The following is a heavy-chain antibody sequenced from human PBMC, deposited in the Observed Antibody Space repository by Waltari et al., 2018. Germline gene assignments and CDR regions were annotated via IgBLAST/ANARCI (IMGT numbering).Heavy chain of an antibody. V-gene: IGHV4-4*02. Sequence: QLQESGPGLVKPSGTLSLSCAVSGDSVTSANWWGWVRQSPQRGLEWIGQVLSTGKNNSRPSFASRVTISLGASKYQISLEVTSATAADPAVYYCAPDRGRGLFLDVWGPGTLVTVSP. CDR3: APDRGRGLFLDV. D-gene: IGHD2-15*01. CDR1: GDSVTSANW. J-gene: IGHJ4*02. CDR2: VLSTGKN.